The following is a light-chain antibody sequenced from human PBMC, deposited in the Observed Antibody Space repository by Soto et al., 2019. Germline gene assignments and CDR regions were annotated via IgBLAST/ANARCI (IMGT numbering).Light chain of an antibody. CDR3: SSYAGSNSV. Sequence: QSALTQPPSASGSPGQSVTISCTGTSSDVGGYNYVSWYQQHPGKAPKAMIYEVSKRPSGVPDRFSGSKSGNTASLTVSGLQAEDEADYYCSSYAGSNSVFGGGTKLTVL. CDR2: EVS. J-gene: IGLJ3*02. CDR1: SSDVGGYNY. V-gene: IGLV2-8*01.